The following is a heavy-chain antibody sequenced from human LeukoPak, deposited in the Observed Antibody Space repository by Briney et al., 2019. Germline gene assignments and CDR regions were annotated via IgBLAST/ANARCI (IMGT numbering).Heavy chain of an antibody. J-gene: IGHJ4*02. D-gene: IGHD3-9*01. CDR3: ARGRFRYYDILTGYSEFDY. CDR1: GGSISSSSYY. Sequence: SETLSLTCTVSGGSISSSSYYWGWIRQPPGKGLEWIGSIYYSGSTYYNPSLKSRVTISVDTSKNQFSLKLSSVTAADTAVYYCARGRFRYYDILTGYSEFDYRGQGTLVTVSS. CDR2: IYYSGST. V-gene: IGHV4-39*01.